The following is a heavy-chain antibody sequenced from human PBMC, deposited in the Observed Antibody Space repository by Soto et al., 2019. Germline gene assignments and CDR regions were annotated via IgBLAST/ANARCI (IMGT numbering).Heavy chain of an antibody. J-gene: IGHJ5*02. D-gene: IGHD3-22*01. V-gene: IGHV3-23*01. CDR2: ISGTAHGT. CDR1: GFDFSNYG. CDR3: AKDLPYYYDSSGYYYL. Sequence: GGSLRLSCAASGFDFSNYGMSWVRQAPGKGLEWVSAISGTAHGTYYAASVKGRFTISRDNSKNTLYLQMNSLRAEDTAVYYCAKDLPYYYDSSGYYYLWGQGTLVTVSS.